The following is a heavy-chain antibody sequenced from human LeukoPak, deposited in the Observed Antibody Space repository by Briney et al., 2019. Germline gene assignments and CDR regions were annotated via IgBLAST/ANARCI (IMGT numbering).Heavy chain of an antibody. CDR2: ITLILGIA. V-gene: IGHV1-69*04. Sequence: GASVKLSCKASGGTFSSYAINWVRQAPGQGLEWMGRITLILGIANYAQKFQGRVTITADKSTTTAYLELTSLRSEDTAMYYCVRVMRDSYNYDVDYWGQGTLLTVSS. CDR1: GGTFSSYA. D-gene: IGHD5-24*01. CDR3: VRVMRDSYNYDVDY. J-gene: IGHJ4*02.